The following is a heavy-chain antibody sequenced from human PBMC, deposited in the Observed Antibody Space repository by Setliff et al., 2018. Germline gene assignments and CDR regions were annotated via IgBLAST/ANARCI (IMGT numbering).Heavy chain of an antibody. CDR2: IYTSGST. CDR3: ARARSGDYSDSTGYLDY. V-gene: IGHV4-4*08. Sequence: PSETLSLTCTVSGGSISNYYWTWIRQPPGKGLDWIGYIYTSGSTNYNPSLKSRVTISVDTSKNQFPLKLSSVSAADTAVYYCARARSGDYSDSTGYLDYWGQGTLVTAPQ. CDR1: GGSISNYY. D-gene: IGHD3-22*01. J-gene: IGHJ4*02.